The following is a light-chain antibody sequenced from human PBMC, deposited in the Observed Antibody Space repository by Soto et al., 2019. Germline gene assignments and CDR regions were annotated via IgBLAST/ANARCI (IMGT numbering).Light chain of an antibody. J-gene: IGKJ1*01. CDR2: GAS. Sequence: EMVLTQSPGTLSLPPGGRATLSCRASQSLTSRDFAWYRQKPGQAPRLLISGASSRATGIPARFSGSGSGTYLTRAINRLEPEDSAVYYCQQYHSSPRSFGRGTKVES. CDR3: QQYHSSPRS. V-gene: IGKV3-20*01. CDR1: QSLTSRD.